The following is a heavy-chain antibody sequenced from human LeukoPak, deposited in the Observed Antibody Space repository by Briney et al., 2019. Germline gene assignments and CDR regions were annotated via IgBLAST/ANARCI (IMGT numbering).Heavy chain of an antibody. Sequence: ASVKVSCKASGGTFSSYAISWVRQAPGQGLEWMGRIIPILGIANYAQKFQGRVTITADKSTSTAYMELSSLRSEDTAVYYCARAQGYDILTGYPYYFDYWGQGTLVTVSS. D-gene: IGHD3-9*01. CDR3: ARAQGYDILTGYPYYFDY. CDR1: GGTFSSYA. J-gene: IGHJ4*02. V-gene: IGHV1-69*04. CDR2: IIPILGIA.